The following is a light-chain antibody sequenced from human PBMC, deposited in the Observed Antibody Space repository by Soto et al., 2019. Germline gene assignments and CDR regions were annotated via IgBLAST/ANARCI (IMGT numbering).Light chain of an antibody. Sequence: MLTQSPATLSLSPGETATLSCRANQLISNYLAWYQQKPGQAPRLLIYDASNRATGIPARFSGSGSGTDFTLTISRLEPEDFTVYYCQQYGNSPPWTFGQGTKVDIK. CDR1: QLISNY. J-gene: IGKJ1*01. CDR2: DAS. CDR3: QQYGNSPPWT. V-gene: IGKV3-11*01.